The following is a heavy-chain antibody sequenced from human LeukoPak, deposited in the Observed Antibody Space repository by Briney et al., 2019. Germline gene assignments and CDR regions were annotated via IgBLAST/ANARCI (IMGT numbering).Heavy chain of an antibody. CDR2: INPNSGVT. Sequence: GASVKVSCKASGYTFTAYYIHWVRQAPEQGLEWMGWINPNSGVTNYAQKFQGRVTMTRDTPITTAFMELSRLRSDDTAVYYCARVLRRDGYNRYFDYWGQGTLVTVSS. V-gene: IGHV1-2*02. D-gene: IGHD5-24*01. CDR1: GYTFTAYY. CDR3: ARVLRRDGYNRYFDY. J-gene: IGHJ4*02.